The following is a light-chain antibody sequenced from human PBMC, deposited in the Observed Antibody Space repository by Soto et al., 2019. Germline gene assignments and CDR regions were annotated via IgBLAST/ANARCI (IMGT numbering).Light chain of an antibody. CDR1: QDLSNY. CDR2: SAS. Sequence: DMQLTQSPSVLSASVGDTGTMTCRARQDLSNYLAWYQQNPGKAPDLLIYSASTLQIGVPSRFRGSGSATEFSLTIRALQPEDFETYYCQQLSSYPLTFGGGTKVDIK. CDR3: QQLSSYPLT. J-gene: IGKJ4*01. V-gene: IGKV1-9*01.